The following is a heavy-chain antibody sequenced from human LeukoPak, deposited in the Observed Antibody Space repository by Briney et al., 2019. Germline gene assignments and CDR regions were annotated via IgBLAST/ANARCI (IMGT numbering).Heavy chain of an antibody. J-gene: IGHJ4*02. CDR2: IYYSGST. D-gene: IGHD6-6*01. Sequence: SETLSLTCTVSGGSISSYYWSWIRQPPGKGLEWIGYIYYSGSTNYNASLKSRVTISVDTSKNQFSLKLSSVTAADTAVYYCAREVSSSSLGAESFDYWGQGTLVTVSS. CDR3: AREVSSSSLGAESFDY. V-gene: IGHV4-59*01. CDR1: GGSISSYY.